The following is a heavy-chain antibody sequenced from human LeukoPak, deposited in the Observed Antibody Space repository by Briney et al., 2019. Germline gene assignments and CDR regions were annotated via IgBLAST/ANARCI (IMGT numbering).Heavy chain of an antibody. CDR2: INHSGST. V-gene: IGHV4-34*01. D-gene: IGHD2-15*01. J-gene: IGHJ4*02. CDR1: GGSFSGYY. Sequence: SETLSLTCTVYGGSFSGYYWSWIRQPPGKGLEWIGEINHSGSTNYNPSLKSRVTISVDTSKNQFSLKLTSVSAADTAVYYCARYHCSGGGCYSLADYWGQGNLVTVSS. CDR3: ARYHCSGGGCYSLADY.